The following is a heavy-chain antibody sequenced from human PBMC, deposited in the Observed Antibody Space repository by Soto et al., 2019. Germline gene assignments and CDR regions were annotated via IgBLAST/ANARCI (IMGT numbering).Heavy chain of an antibody. CDR2: IYHSGST. J-gene: IGHJ3*02. Sequence: PSETLSLTCAVSGYSISSGYYWGWIRQPPGKGLEWIGSIYHSGSTYYNPSLKSRVTISVDTSKNQFSLKLSSVTAADTAVYYCARDRIVGILGKGAFDIWGQGTIVTVSS. CDR1: GYSISSGYY. D-gene: IGHD1-26*01. CDR3: ARDRIVGILGKGAFDI. V-gene: IGHV4-38-2*02.